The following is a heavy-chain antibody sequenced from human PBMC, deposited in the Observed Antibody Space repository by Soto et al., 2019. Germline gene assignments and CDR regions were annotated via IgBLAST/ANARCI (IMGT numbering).Heavy chain of an antibody. CDR1: GGSISSSSYY. CDR2: IYYSGST. J-gene: IGHJ4*02. V-gene: IGHV4-39*01. Sequence: QLQLQESGPGLVKPSETLSLTCTVSGGSISSSSYYWGWIRQPPGKGLEWIGSIYYSGSTYYNPSLKSRVTISVDTSKNQFSLKLSSVTAADTAVYYCARHEEDIVVVTFQQLVLPPHFDYWGQGTLVTVSS. D-gene: IGHD2-2*01. CDR3: ARHEEDIVVVTFQQLVLPPHFDY.